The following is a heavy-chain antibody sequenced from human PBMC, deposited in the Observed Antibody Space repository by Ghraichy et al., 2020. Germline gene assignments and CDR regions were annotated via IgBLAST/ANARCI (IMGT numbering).Heavy chain of an antibody. D-gene: IGHD3-10*01. V-gene: IGHV1-18*01. CDR1: GYTFMTYG. Sequence: ASVKVSCTASGYTFMTYGISWVRQAPGQGLEWVGWISGYNGNTNYAQRLQGRVTMTRDTSTNTAYMELRRLTSDDTAVYFCARGTNRFGVFYDASDIWGQGTMGTVSS. J-gene: IGHJ3*02. CDR2: ISGYNGNT. CDR3: ARGTNRFGVFYDASDI.